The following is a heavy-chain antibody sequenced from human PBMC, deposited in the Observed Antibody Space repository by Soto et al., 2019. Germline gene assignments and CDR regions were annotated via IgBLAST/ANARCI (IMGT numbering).Heavy chain of an antibody. CDR3: AKRVGATGPFDY. J-gene: IGHJ4*02. Sequence: PGXSLRLSCAASGFTFSNYAMSWFRQAPGNGLELVSTGTGSGGATYYADSVKGRFTISRDNSKNTLYLQMNSLRAEDTAVYYCAKRVGATGPFDYWGQGTLVTVS. CDR2: GTGSGGAT. V-gene: IGHV3-23*01. D-gene: IGHD1-26*01. CDR1: GFTFSNYA.